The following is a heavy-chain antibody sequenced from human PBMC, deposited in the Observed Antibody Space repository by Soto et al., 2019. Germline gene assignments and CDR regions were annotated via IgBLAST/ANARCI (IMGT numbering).Heavy chain of an antibody. D-gene: IGHD3-22*01. CDR3: ARDPMYYYDSSGNFDY. J-gene: IGHJ4*02. V-gene: IGHV3-23*01. Sequence: GGSLRLSCAASGFTFSSYAMSWVRQAPGKGLEWVSAISGSGGSTYYADSVKGRFTISRDNSKNTLYLQMNSLRAEDTAVYYCARDPMYYYDSSGNFDYWGQGTLVTVSS. CDR1: GFTFSSYA. CDR2: ISGSGGST.